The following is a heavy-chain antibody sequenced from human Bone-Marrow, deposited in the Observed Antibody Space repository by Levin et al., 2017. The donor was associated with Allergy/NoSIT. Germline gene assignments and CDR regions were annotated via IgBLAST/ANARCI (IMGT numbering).Heavy chain of an antibody. J-gene: IGHJ5*02. Sequence: GESLKISCKASGYTFTSYDINWVRQATGQGLEWMGWMNPNSGNTGYAQKFQGRVTMTRNTSISTAYMELSSLRSEDTAVYYCARRLGSDFRIAARLNWFDPWGQGTLVTVSS. CDR2: MNPNSGNT. D-gene: IGHD6-6*01. V-gene: IGHV1-8*01. CDR1: GYTFTSYD. CDR3: ARRLGSDFRIAARLNWFDP.